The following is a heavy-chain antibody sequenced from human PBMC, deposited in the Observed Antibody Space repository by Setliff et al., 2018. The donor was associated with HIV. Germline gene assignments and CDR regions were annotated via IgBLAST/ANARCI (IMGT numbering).Heavy chain of an antibody. D-gene: IGHD1-20*01. V-gene: IGHV3-43*01. Sequence: PGGSLRLSCAASGFTFDDYTMHWVRQRPGKGLEWVSLINWDDDNTYYADSVKGRFTISRDNSKNSLFLQMTSLRTEDTALYQCGKDMGNWRGVDYWGQGTLVTVSS. J-gene: IGHJ4*02. CDR2: INWDDDNT. CDR3: GKDMGNWRGVDY. CDR1: GFTFDDYT.